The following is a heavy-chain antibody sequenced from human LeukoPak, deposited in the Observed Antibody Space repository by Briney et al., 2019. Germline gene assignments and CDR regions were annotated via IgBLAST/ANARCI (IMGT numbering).Heavy chain of an antibody. CDR2: IYYSGST. CDR3: ARAKYSSSPLFDY. CDR1: GGSISSGDYY. J-gene: IGHJ4*02. V-gene: IGHV4-30-4*08. Sequence: SETLSLTXTVSGGSISSGDYYWSWIRQPPGKGLEWIGYIYYSGSTYYNPSLKSRVTISVDTSKNQLSLKLSSVTAADTAVYYCARAKYSSSPLFDYWGQGTLVTASS. D-gene: IGHD6-6*01.